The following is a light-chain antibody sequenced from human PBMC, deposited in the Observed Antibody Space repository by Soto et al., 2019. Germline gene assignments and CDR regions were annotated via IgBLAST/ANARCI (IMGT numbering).Light chain of an antibody. CDR1: QSIGSD. CDR3: QQSYSTPRT. V-gene: IGKV1-39*01. J-gene: IGKJ2*01. Sequence: VQMTQSPSSLSASVGGRVTITCRAGQSIGSDLNWYQQRPGKAPKLLIYGASNLQSGVPSRFSASGSGTHFTLTITSLQPEDFATYYCQQSYSTPRTFGQGTKLDIQ. CDR2: GAS.